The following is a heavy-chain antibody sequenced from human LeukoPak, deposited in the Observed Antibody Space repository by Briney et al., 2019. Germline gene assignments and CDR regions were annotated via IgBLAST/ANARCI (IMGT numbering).Heavy chain of an antibody. D-gene: IGHD3-10*01. Sequence: ASVKVSCKASGYTLTSYDINWVRQATGQGLEWMGWINPNCGGTNYAQKFQGWVTMTRDTSISTAYMELSRLRSDDTAVYYCARGSGASGIYGMDVWGQGTTVTVSS. V-gene: IGHV1-2*04. J-gene: IGHJ6*02. CDR2: INPNCGGT. CDR1: GYTLTSYD. CDR3: ARGSGASGIYGMDV.